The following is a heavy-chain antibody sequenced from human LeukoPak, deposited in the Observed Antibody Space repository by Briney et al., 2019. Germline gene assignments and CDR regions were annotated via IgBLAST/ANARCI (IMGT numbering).Heavy chain of an antibody. CDR3: AKDSNTGGYSFGS. V-gene: IGHV3-43*01. D-gene: IGHD5-12*01. Sequence: GGSLRLSCAASGFTFHHYSMHWVRQPPGKGLEWVSLISWDGGITYYADSVRGRFTISRDNGKNSLSLEMNSLRTEDTALYYCAKDSNTGGYSFGSWGQGTLVIVTS. J-gene: IGHJ4*02. CDR2: ISWDGGIT. CDR1: GFTFHHYS.